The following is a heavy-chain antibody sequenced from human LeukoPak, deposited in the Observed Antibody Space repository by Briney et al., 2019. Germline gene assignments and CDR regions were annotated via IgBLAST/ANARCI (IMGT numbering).Heavy chain of an antibody. CDR2: IYYSGST. CDR3: ARYSSGYRTYYYGMDV. Sequence: SETLSLTCTVSGGSISGYYGSWIRQPPGKGLEWIGYIYYSGSTNYNPSLKSRVTISVDTSKNQFSLKLSSVTAADTAVYYCARYSSGYRTYYYGMDVRGQGTTVTVSS. J-gene: IGHJ6*02. V-gene: IGHV4-59*01. D-gene: IGHD3-22*01. CDR1: GGSISGYY.